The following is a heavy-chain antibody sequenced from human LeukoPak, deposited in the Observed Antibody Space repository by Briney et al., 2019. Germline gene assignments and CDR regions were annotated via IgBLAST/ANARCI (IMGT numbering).Heavy chain of an antibody. CDR1: GYSFTSYG. J-gene: IGHJ5*01. Sequence: ASVKVSCKTSGYSFTSYGISWVRQAPGQGGGWMGWINAYNGETKSAQKMQGRRNMTTDTSTRTACFELGSLRVDDTTISSCALRAHCRSSRCYGEYFASWGPGNRVTVSS. CDR3: ALRAHCRSSRCYGEYFAS. V-gene: IGHV1-18*01. D-gene: IGHD2-2*01. CDR2: INAYNGET.